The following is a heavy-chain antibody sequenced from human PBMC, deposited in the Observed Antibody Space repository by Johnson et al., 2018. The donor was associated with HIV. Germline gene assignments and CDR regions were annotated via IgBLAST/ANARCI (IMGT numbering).Heavy chain of an antibody. Sequence: QVQLVESGGGVVQAGRSLRLSCAASGFTFSSYGMHWVRQAPGKGLEWVAVISYDGRNKYYADSVKGRFTISRDNSKNTLYLQMNSLRAEDTAVYYCARDLAGHNAFDIWGQGTMVTVSS. J-gene: IGHJ3*02. CDR3: ARDLAGHNAFDI. CDR2: ISYDGRNK. D-gene: IGHD6-19*01. CDR1: GFTFSSYG. V-gene: IGHV3-30*03.